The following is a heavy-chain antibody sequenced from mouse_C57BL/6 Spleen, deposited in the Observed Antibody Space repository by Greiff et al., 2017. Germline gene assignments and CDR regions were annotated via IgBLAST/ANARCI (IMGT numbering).Heavy chain of an antibody. V-gene: IGHV1-81*01. CDR1: GYTFTSYG. Sequence: QVQLQQSGAELARPGASVKLSCKASGYTFTSYGISWVKQSTGQGLEWIGEIYPRSGNTYYNEKLKGKATLTADKSSSTASMELRSLTSEYSAVYFCARSETAQAIYAMDYWGQGTSVTVSS. D-gene: IGHD3-2*02. J-gene: IGHJ4*01. CDR2: IYPRSGNT. CDR3: ARSETAQAIYAMDY.